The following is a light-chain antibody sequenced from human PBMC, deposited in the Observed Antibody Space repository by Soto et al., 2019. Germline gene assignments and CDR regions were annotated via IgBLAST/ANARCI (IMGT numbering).Light chain of an antibody. V-gene: IGKV3-11*02. Sequence: IVMTQSPATLSVSPGERATLFCRANESVNDYLAWYQQRPGQAPRLLIFDASNRAPGIPARFSASGSRRDFTLTISSLEPEDFAVYYCQQRFTWPPFTFGPGTKVDF. J-gene: IGKJ3*01. CDR1: ESVNDY. CDR2: DAS. CDR3: QQRFTWPPFT.